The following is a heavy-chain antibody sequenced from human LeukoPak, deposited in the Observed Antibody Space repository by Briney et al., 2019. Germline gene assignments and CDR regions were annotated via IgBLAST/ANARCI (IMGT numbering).Heavy chain of an antibody. CDR2: MNPNSGNT. V-gene: IGHV1-8*01. CDR3: AREDPDGYNPRY. D-gene: IGHD5-24*01. CDR1: GYTFTSYD. J-gene: IGHJ4*02. Sequence: ASVKVSCKASGYTFTSYDINWVRQATGQGLEWMGWMNPNSGNTGYAQKFQGRVTMTRNTSISTAYMELSSLRFEDTAVYYCAREDPDGYNPRYWGQGTLVTVSS.